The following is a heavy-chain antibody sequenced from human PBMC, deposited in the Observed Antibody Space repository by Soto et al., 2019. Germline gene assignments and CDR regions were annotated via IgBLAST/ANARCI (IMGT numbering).Heavy chain of an antibody. V-gene: IGHV1-69*13. CDR3: AVDNDNFES. Sequence: EASVKVSCKASGGNFSSDAVNWVRQAPGQGLEWLGGIIPMIGTGNYARKFQNRVTISADESTRTVYMEVTSLRFEDTAMYFCAVDNDNFESWGQGTLVTVSS. J-gene: IGHJ4*02. D-gene: IGHD3-22*01. CDR1: GGNFSSDA. CDR2: IIPMIGTG.